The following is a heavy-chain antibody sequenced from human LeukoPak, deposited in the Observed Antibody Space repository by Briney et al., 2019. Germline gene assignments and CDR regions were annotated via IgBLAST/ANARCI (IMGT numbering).Heavy chain of an antibody. CDR1: GYTFTGYY. J-gene: IGHJ4*02. CDR3: EAMIVVDDY. V-gene: IGHV1-2*02. Sequence: ASVKVSFKASGYTFTGYYMHWVRQAPGQGLEWMGWINPNSGGTNYAQKFQGRVTMTRDTSISTAYMELSRLRSDDTAVYYCEAMIVVDDYWGQGTLVTVSS. D-gene: IGHD3-22*01. CDR2: INPNSGGT.